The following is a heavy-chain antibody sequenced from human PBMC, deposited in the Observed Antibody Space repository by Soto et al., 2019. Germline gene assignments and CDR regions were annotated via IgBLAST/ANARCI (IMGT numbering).Heavy chain of an antibody. J-gene: IGHJ4*02. V-gene: IGHV3-23*01. D-gene: IGHD3-9*01. CDR2: ISGSGGST. CDR3: AKFGRRYFDWLLSAGGFGFDY. CDR1: GFTFSSYA. Sequence: EVQLLESGGGLVQPGGSLRLSCAASGFTFSSYAMSCVRQAPGKGLEWVSAISGSGGSTYYADSVKGRFTISRDNSKNTLYLQMNSLRAEDTAVYYCAKFGRRYFDWLLSAGGFGFDYWGQGTLVTVSS.